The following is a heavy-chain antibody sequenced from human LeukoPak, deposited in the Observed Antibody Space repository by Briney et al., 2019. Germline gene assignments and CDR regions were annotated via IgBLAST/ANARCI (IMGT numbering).Heavy chain of an antibody. D-gene: IGHD2-15*01. CDR2: ISCSGGST. J-gene: IGHJ4*02. Sequence: PGGSLRLSCAAAGFTFSSYGMSWVRQAPGKGLEWVSAISCSGGSTYYADSVKGRFTISRDNARNSLYLQMNSLRAEDTAVYYCARDVVVVAASDSNFDYWGQGTLVTVSS. CDR1: GFTFSSYG. V-gene: IGHV3-23*01. CDR3: ARDVVVVAASDSNFDY.